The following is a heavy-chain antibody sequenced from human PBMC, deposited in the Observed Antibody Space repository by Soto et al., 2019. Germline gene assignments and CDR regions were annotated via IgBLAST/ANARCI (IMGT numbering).Heavy chain of an antibody. V-gene: IGHV1-18*04. D-gene: IGHD5-18*01. Sequence: ASVKVSCKASGYTFTSHGINWVRQAPGQGLELMGWISAYNGDTKYEQKFQGRVTMTTDASSSTAYMELKSLSSDDTAVYFCARDPSDTRGNRISFDPWGQGTQVTVSS. CDR3: ARDPSDTRGNRISFDP. CDR2: ISAYNGDT. CDR1: GYTFTSHG. J-gene: IGHJ5*02.